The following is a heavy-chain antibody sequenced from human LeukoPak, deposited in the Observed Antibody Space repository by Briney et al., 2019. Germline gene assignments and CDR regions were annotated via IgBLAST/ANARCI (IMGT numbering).Heavy chain of an antibody. V-gene: IGHV3-23*01. CDR3: AKSNLYSNGWYRY. J-gene: IGHJ4*02. Sequence: GGSLRLSCAASGFTFSSYAMSWVPQAPAQAPDRVSSVSSSGGSTYYADCVKGRFTISRDNSKNTLSLQMNSLRAEDTAVYYCAKSNLYSNGWYRYWGQGTLVTVSS. CDR1: GFTFSSYA. CDR2: VSSSGGST. D-gene: IGHD6-19*01.